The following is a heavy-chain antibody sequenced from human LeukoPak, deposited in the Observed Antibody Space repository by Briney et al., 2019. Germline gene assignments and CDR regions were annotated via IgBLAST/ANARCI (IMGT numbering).Heavy chain of an antibody. D-gene: IGHD1-26*01. J-gene: IGHJ4*02. CDR3: ARGAPYGINSGSYPYFDY. V-gene: IGHV1-69*13. CDR2: IIPIFGTA. CDR1: GGTFSSYA. Sequence: WASVKVSCKASGGTFSSYAISWVRQAPGQGLEWMGGIIPIFGTANYAQKFQGRVTITADESTSTAYMELSSLRSEDTAVYYCARGAPYGINSGSYPYFDYWGQGTLVTVSS.